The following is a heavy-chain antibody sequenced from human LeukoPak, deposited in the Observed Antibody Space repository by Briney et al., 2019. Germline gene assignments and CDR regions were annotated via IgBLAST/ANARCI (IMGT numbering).Heavy chain of an antibody. Sequence: GGSLRLSCELSGIPFIDAWMSWVRQAPGKGLEWVGRIKGTTADGTTAYAAPVKGRFLITRDDSQRMVYLQMDSLKIEDAAVYFCTWVDCSGGSCYFASWGQGTQVTVSS. CDR2: IKGTTADGTT. CDR3: TWVDCSGGSCYFAS. CDR1: GIPFIDAW. D-gene: IGHD2-15*01. J-gene: IGHJ4*02. V-gene: IGHV3-15*01.